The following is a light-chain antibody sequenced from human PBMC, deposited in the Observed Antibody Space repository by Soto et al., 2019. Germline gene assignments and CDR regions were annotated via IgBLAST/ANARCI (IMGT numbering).Light chain of an antibody. CDR3: QQYDRSPLT. CDR2: GAS. J-gene: IGKJ4*01. V-gene: IGKV3-20*01. Sequence: EIVLTQSPGTLSLSPGERATLSCRASQSVSSNYLAWYQQKPGQDPRLLIYGASSRATGIPNRFSGSGSGTDFTLIISRLEPEDCTVYYCQQYDRSPLTFGGGTTGAIK. CDR1: QSVSSNY.